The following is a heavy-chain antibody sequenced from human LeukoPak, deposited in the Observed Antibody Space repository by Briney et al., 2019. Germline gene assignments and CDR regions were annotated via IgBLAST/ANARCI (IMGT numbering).Heavy chain of an antibody. D-gene: IGHD3-9*01. Sequence: SETLSLTCAVYGGSFSGYYWSWIRQPPGKGLEWIGEINHSGSTNYNPSLKSRATISVDTSKNQFSLKLSSVTAADTAVYYCARVVGWHYDILTGYYRTGRYYFDYWGQGTLVTVSS. CDR3: ARVVGWHYDILTGYYRTGRYYFDY. V-gene: IGHV4-34*01. CDR2: INHSGST. J-gene: IGHJ4*02. CDR1: GGSFSGYY.